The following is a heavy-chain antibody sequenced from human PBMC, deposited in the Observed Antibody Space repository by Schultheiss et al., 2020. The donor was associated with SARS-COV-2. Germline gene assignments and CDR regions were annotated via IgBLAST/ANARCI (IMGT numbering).Heavy chain of an antibody. D-gene: IGHD2-2*01. CDR2: LSYDGSNK. CDR1: GFTFDYAW. V-gene: IGHV3-30-3*01. Sequence: GGSLRLSCAASGFTFDYAWLSWVRQAPGKGLEWVAVLSYDGSNKYYADSVKGRFTISRDNSKNTLYLQMNSLRAEDTAVYYCARVAIPAASVNYGMDVWGQGTTVTVSS. J-gene: IGHJ6*02. CDR3: ARVAIPAASVNYGMDV.